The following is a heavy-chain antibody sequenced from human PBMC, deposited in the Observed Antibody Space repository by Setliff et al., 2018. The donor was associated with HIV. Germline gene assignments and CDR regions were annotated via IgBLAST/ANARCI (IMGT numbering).Heavy chain of an antibody. D-gene: IGHD4-17*01. CDR3: ARSNLRRYGDPDWYFDL. J-gene: IGHJ2*01. Sequence: HPGGSLRLSCVVSGFNVRSNYMNWVRQAPGKGLEWVPVIYDDGSTYYTGSVKGRFTISRDNSKNTLYLQMNSLRAEDTAVYYCARSNLRRYGDPDWYFDLWGRGTLVTVSS. CDR2: IYDDGST. V-gene: IGHV3-53*01. CDR1: GFNVRSNY.